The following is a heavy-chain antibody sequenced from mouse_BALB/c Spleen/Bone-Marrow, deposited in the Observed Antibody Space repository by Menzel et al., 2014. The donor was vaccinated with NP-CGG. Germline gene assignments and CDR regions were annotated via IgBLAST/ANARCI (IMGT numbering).Heavy chain of an antibody. CDR1: GYTFTNYF. Sequence: QVQLQQSGAELVKPGASVKLSCKASGYTFTNYFMYWVKQRPGQGLEWIGEINPNNGGTNFNENFKSKATLTLDKSSSTAYMQLSSLTSEDSAVYYCTRSGRGFAYWGHGTLVTVSA. J-gene: IGHJ3*01. CDR2: INPNNGGT. CDR3: TRSGRGFAY. V-gene: IGHV1S81*02.